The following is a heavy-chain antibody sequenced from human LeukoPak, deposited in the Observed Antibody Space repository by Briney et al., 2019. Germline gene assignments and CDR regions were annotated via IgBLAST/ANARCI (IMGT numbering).Heavy chain of an antibody. CDR1: GGSISSGSYY. J-gene: IGHJ3*02. V-gene: IGHV4-61*02. CDR2: IYTSGST. CDR3: ARDWGYYDILTGYYTDAFDI. D-gene: IGHD3-9*01. Sequence: SETLSLTCTVSGGSISSGSYYWSWIRQPAGKGLEWIGRIYTSGSTNYNPSLKSRVTISVDTSKNQFSLKLSSVTAADTAVYYCARDWGYYDILTGYYTDAFDIWGQGTMVTVSS.